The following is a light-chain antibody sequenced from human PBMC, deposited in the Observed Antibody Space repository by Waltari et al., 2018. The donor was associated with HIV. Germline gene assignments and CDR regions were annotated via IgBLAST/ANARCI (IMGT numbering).Light chain of an antibody. CDR2: EVS. Sequence: QSALTQPASVSGSPGQSITISFTGTSNDVGSYNFVSWYQQHPGKAPTLLIYEVSKRPSGVSNRFSGSKSGNTASLTISGLQAEEEADYSCCSYAGKSHTFLIFGGGTKLTVL. V-gene: IGLV2-23*02. CDR3: CSYAGKSHTFLI. J-gene: IGLJ2*01. CDR1: SNDVGSYNF.